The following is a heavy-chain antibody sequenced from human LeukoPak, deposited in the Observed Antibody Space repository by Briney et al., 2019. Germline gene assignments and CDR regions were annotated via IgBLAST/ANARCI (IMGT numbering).Heavy chain of an antibody. Sequence: SQTLSLTCAVSGYSISSGYYWGWIRQPPGKGLEWIGSIYHSGSTYYNPSLKSRVTISVDTSKNQFSLKLSSVTAADTAVYYRASSYSSSWYWFDPWGQGTLVTVSS. V-gene: IGHV4-38-2*01. CDR1: GYSISSGYY. D-gene: IGHD6-13*01. CDR2: IYHSGST. J-gene: IGHJ5*02. CDR3: ASSYSSSWYWFDP.